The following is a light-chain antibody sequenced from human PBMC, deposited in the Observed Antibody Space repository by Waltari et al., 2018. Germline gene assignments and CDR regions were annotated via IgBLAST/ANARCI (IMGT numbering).Light chain of an antibody. Sequence: QSALTQSASVSGSPVQSVTISCTGTSSDCGGYTYVSWYQQPPAKAPKLLIYDVSQRPSGVSYRFSGSKSGNTASLTISGLQAEDEADYYCCSYGGVNTLGVLFGGGSKLTV. CDR2: DVS. CDR1: SSDCGGYTY. CDR3: CSYGGVNTLGVL. J-gene: IGLJ2*01. V-gene: IGLV2-14*01.